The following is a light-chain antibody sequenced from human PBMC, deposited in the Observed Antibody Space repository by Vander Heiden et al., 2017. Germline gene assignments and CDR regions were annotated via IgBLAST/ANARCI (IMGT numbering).Light chain of an antibody. CDR1: SSNIGSYT. CDR2: TNN. CDR3: AAWDDTLNGVV. Sequence: QSVLTQPPSASGTPGQRVTISCSGSSSNIGSYTVNWYQQLPGTGPKLLIYTNNQRPSGVPDRFSGSKSGTSASLAISGLRSEDEADYHCAAWDDTLNGVVFGGGTKLSVL. J-gene: IGLJ2*01. V-gene: IGLV1-44*01.